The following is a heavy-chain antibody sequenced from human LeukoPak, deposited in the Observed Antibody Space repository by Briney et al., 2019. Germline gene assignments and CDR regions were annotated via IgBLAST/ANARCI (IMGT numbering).Heavy chain of an antibody. Sequence: AGSLRLSCAASGFTVSSKYVSWVRQAPGKGLEWVSVTYSGGSTYYAHSLKGRITFSRDHAKNTVYLQMNSLRAEDTAVYYCARLLTGDYWGQGTLVTVS. CDR3: ARLLTGDY. V-gene: IGHV3-53*01. CDR1: GFTVSSKY. D-gene: IGHD2-15*01. CDR2: TYSGGST. J-gene: IGHJ4*02.